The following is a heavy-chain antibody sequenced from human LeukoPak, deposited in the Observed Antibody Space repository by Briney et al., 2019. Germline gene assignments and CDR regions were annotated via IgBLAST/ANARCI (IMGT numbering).Heavy chain of an antibody. CDR2: ISGSGDST. Sequence: PGGSLRLSCEASGFTFSNYAMSWVRQAPGKGLEWVSAISGSGDSTFDADSVKGRFTISRDNSKNTLYLQMNSLRAEDTAMYYCASSGYNYGTSYFAYWGQGTLVTVSS. CDR1: GFTFSNYA. CDR3: ASSGYNYGTSYFAY. J-gene: IGHJ4*02. V-gene: IGHV3-23*01. D-gene: IGHD5-18*01.